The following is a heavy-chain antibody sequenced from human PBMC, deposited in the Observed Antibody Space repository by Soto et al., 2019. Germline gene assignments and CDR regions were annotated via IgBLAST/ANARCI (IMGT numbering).Heavy chain of an antibody. J-gene: IGHJ6*02. V-gene: IGHV1-69*01. Sequence: QVQLVQSGAEVKKPGSSVKVCCEISGGTFSRYSISWVRQAPGEGLEWMGGIVPIFGTRNYAQKFQDRVTITTDESATTAHMELSNLRSEDTAVYYCARPYEGGYSSNHHYYYALDVWGQGTAVTVSS. D-gene: IGHD3-22*01. CDR2: IVPIFGTR. CDR1: GGTFSRYS. CDR3: ARPYEGGYSSNHHYYYALDV.